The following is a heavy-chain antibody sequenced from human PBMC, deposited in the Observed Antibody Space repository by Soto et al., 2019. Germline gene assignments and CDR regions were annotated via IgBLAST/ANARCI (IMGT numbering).Heavy chain of an antibody. J-gene: IGHJ5*02. V-gene: IGHV4-34*01. CDR2: VNHRGST. D-gene: IGHD6-6*01. CDR3: ARASIAARPGGWFDP. Sequence: QVQLQQWGAGLLKPSETLSLTCAVYGGSFSDHYWSWIRQPPGKGLEWIGEVNHRGSTNYSPSLMSRVTISPDTSKNQFSLRLRSVTAADTAVYYCARASIAARPGGWFDPWGQGTLVTVSS. CDR1: GGSFSDHY.